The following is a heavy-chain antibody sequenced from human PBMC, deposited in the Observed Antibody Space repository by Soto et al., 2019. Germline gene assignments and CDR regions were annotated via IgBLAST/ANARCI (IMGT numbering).Heavy chain of an antibody. CDR3: ARDRYNWNDPNYYYGMDV. CDR2: IIPIFGTA. Sequence: GASVKVSCKASGDTFSSYAISWVRQAPGRGLEWMGGIIPIFGTANYAQKFQGRVTITADESTSTAYMELSSLRSEDTAVYYCARDRYNWNDPNYYYGMDVWGQGTTVTVSS. D-gene: IGHD1-1*01. J-gene: IGHJ6*02. CDR1: GDTFSSYA. V-gene: IGHV1-69*13.